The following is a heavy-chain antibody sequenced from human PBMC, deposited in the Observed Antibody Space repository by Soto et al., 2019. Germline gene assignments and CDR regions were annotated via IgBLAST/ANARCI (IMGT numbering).Heavy chain of an antibody. V-gene: IGHV3-7*03. Sequence: EVQLLGSGGGLVQPGGSLRLSCVGSGFTFSTYWMNWVRQAPGKGLEWVANINPDGNVGTYVDSVRGRFTTSRDNAKNSLYLQMNSLRAGDTAVYFCAGWGGHDYNYWGQGIMVTVSS. CDR2: INPDGNVG. J-gene: IGHJ4*02. D-gene: IGHD4-4*01. CDR1: GFTFSTYW. CDR3: AGWGGHDYNY.